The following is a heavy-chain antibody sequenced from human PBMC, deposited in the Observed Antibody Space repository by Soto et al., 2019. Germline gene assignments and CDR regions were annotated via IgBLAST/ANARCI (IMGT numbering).Heavy chain of an antibody. Sequence: GGSLRLSCAASGFTFGTYWMSWVRQAPGKGLEWISYISSSGSTIHYADSVKGRFSISRDNAKKSLFLQMNSLRAEDTAVYYCVREAPCSNGVCQFDYWGRGTLVTVSS. CDR1: GFTFGTYW. D-gene: IGHD2-8*01. V-gene: IGHV3-48*03. CDR3: VREAPCSNGVCQFDY. CDR2: ISSSGSTI. J-gene: IGHJ4*02.